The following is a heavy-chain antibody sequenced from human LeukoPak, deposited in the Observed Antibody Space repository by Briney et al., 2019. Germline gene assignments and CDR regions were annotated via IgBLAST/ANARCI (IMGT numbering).Heavy chain of an antibody. Sequence: GGSLRLSCAASGFTFDDYGMSWVRQAPGKGLEWVSAISGSGGSTYYADSVKGRFTISRDNSKNTLYLQMNSLRAEDTAVYYCAKEGNVLLWFGELSGFDYWGQGTLVTVSS. CDR3: AKEGNVLLWFGELSGFDY. CDR1: GFTFDDYG. CDR2: ISGSGGST. D-gene: IGHD3-10*01. J-gene: IGHJ4*02. V-gene: IGHV3-23*01.